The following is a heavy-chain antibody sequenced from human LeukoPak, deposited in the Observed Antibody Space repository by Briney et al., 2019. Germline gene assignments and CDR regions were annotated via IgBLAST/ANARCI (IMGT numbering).Heavy chain of an antibody. CDR2: ISGSGGST. CDR1: GFTFSSYA. CDR3: AKGYGDYVWNYFDY. Sequence: GGSLRLSCAASGFTFSSYAMSWVRQAPGKGLEWVSAISGSGGSTYYADSVKGRFTISRDSSKNTLYLQMNSLRAEDTAVYYCAKGYGDYVWNYFDYWGQGTLVTVSS. J-gene: IGHJ4*02. V-gene: IGHV3-23*01. D-gene: IGHD4-17*01.